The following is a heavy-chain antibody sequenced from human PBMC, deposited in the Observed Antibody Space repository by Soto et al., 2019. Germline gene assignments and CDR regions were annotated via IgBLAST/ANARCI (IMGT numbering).Heavy chain of an antibody. V-gene: IGHV1-8*01. Sequence: ASVKVSCKASGYTFTSYDINWVRQATGQGLEWMGWMNPNSGKTGYAQKFQGRVTMTRNTSISTAYMELSSLRSEDTALYYCARVTIFGVGYYYYMDVWGKGTTVTVSS. D-gene: IGHD3-3*01. CDR2: MNPNSGKT. CDR1: GYTFTSYD. J-gene: IGHJ6*03. CDR3: ARVTIFGVGYYYYMDV.